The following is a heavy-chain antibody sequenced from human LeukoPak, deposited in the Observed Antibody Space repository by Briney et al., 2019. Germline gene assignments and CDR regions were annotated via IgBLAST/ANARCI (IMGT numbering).Heavy chain of an antibody. J-gene: IGHJ5*02. Sequence: GGSLRLSCAASGFTVSSNYMSWVRRAPGKGLEWVSVIYSGGSTYYADSVKGRFTISRDNSKNTLYLQMNSLRAEDTAVYYCARGGYSYGYSCFDPWGQGTLVTVSS. CDR1: GFTVSSNY. V-gene: IGHV3-66*02. CDR2: IYSGGST. CDR3: ARGGYSYGYSCFDP. D-gene: IGHD5-18*01.